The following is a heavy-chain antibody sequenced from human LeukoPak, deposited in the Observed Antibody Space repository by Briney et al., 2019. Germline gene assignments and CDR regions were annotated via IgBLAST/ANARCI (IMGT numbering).Heavy chain of an antibody. J-gene: IGHJ4*02. D-gene: IGHD5-12*01. CDR1: GYTFTGYY. CDR3: ARMGYSGYDLPFDY. CDR2: INPNSGGT. V-gene: IGHV1-2*02. Sequence: ASVKVSCKTSGYTFTGYYMHWVRQAPGQGLEWMGWINPNSGGTNYAQKFQGRVTMTRDTSISTAYMELSRLRSDDTAVYYCARMGYSGYDLPFDYWGQGTLVTVSS.